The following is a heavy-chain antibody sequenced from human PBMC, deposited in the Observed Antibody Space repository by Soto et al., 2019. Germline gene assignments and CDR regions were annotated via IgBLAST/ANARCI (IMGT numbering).Heavy chain of an antibody. V-gene: IGHV3-48*01. CDR1: AFTFSTYS. CDR2: ISSGSGTI. CDR3: ASWHRNYCYGRHV. J-gene: IGHJ6*02. Sequence: EVQLVESGGGLVQPGGSLRLSCAASAFTFSTYSMNWVRQAPGKGLEWVSYISSGSGTIYYADSVKGRFTISRDNAKTSVSLQLITLSADGTAVYYCASWHRNYCYGRHVLGQGTTVTVSS.